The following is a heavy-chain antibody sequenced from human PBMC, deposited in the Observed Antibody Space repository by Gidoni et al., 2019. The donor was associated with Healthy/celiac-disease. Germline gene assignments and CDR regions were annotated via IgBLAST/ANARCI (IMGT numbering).Heavy chain of an antibody. CDR1: GYTFTSYA. Sequence: QVQLVQSGAEVKKPGASVKVYCKASGYTFTSYAMHWVRQAPGQRLEWMGWINAGNGNTKYSQKFQGRVTITRDTSASTAYMELSSLRSEDTAVYYCARDNLELVYFDYWGQGTLVTVSS. D-gene: IGHD6-13*01. V-gene: IGHV1-3*01. CDR2: INAGNGNT. CDR3: ARDNLELVYFDY. J-gene: IGHJ4*02.